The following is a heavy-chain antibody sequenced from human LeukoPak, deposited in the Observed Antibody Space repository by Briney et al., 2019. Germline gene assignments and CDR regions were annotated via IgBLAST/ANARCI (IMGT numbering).Heavy chain of an antibody. V-gene: IGHV4-59*10. J-gene: IGHJ3*02. D-gene: IGHD1-26*01. CDR1: GGSFSGYY. Sequence: SETLSLTCAVYGGSFSGYYWSWIRQPAGKGLEWIGRIYTSGGTNYNPSLNSGVTISVDTSKNHFSLKLSSVTAADTAVYYCARTPAGESDAFDIWGQGTMVTVSS. CDR2: IYTSGGT. CDR3: ARTPAGESDAFDI.